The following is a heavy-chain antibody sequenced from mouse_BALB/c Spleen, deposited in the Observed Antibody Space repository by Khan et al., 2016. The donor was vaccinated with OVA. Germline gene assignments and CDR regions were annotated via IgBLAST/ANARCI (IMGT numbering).Heavy chain of an antibody. J-gene: IGHJ3*01. Sequence: EVELVESGGDLVKPGGSLKLSCAASGFTFSSYGMSWVRQTPDKRLEWVATISSAGDYTFYPDNVKGRFTISRDNAKNTLYLQVSSLKSEDTAMSYCASHLTGSFAYWGQGTLVTVSA. D-gene: IGHD4-1*01. V-gene: IGHV5-6*01. CDR2: ISSAGDYT. CDR1: GFTFSSYG. CDR3: ASHLTGSFAY.